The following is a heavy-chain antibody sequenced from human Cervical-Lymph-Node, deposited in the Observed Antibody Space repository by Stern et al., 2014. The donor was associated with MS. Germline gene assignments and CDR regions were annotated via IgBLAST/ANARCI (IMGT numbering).Heavy chain of an antibody. D-gene: IGHD3-10*01. Sequence: VHLVESGAEVQKPGSSVKVSCRASGGTFSSSDISWVRQAPGQGLAWMGGIIPIIGTANYAQKYQARVTITADESTSTAYMELSSLRSEDTAIYYCALGGFGHYFEYWGQGTLVTVSS. CDR2: IIPIIGTA. J-gene: IGHJ4*02. CDR3: ALGGFGHYFEY. CDR1: GGTFSSSD. V-gene: IGHV1-69*01.